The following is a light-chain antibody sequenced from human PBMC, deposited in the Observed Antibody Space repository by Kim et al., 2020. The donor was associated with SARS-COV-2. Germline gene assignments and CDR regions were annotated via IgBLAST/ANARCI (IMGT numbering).Light chain of an antibody. CDR2: INSDGSH. CDR3: QTWGTAVV. J-gene: IGLJ6*01. CDR1: SEHSSYA. V-gene: IGLV4-69*01. Sequence: QLVLTQSPSASASLGASVKLTCSLSSEHSSYAIAWYQQQPEKGPRYLMKINSDGSHYKGDGIPDRFSGSTSGTERYLTISSLQSEDEADYYCQTWGTAVVFGRGTKVTVL.